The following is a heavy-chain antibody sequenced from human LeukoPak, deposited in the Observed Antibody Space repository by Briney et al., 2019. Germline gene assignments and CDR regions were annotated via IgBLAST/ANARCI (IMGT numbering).Heavy chain of an antibody. Sequence: GGSLRLSCAASGFTFSSYSMNWVRQAPGKGLEWVSSISSSSSYIYYADSVKGRFTISRDNAKNSLYLQMNSLRAEDTALYYCARAAIVGATTVHAFDIWGQGTMVTVSS. D-gene: IGHD1-26*01. CDR3: ARAAIVGATTVHAFDI. CDR2: ISSSSSYI. J-gene: IGHJ3*02. CDR1: GFTFSSYS. V-gene: IGHV3-21*04.